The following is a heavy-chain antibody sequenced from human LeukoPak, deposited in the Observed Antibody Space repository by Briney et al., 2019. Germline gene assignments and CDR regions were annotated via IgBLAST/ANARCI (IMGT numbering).Heavy chain of an antibody. V-gene: IGHV4-31*03. J-gene: IGHJ5*02. Sequence: PSETLSLTCTVSGGSISSGDYYWSWIRQHPGKGLEWIGYIYYSGSTYYNPSLKSRVTISVDTSKNQFSLKLSSVTAADTAVYYCARDRSSTSCYGWFDPWGQGTLVTVSS. CDR2: IYYSGST. D-gene: IGHD2-2*01. CDR1: GGSISSGDYY. CDR3: ARDRSSTSCYGWFDP.